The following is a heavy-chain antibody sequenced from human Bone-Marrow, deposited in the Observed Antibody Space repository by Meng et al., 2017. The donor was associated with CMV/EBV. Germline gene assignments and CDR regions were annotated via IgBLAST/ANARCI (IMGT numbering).Heavy chain of an antibody. CDR1: GFTFSSYS. D-gene: IGHD1-26*01. CDR2: ISSSSSYI. J-gene: IGHJ4*02. Sequence: GGSLRLSCAASGFTFSSYSMNWVRQAPGKGLEWVSSISSSSSYIYYADSVKGRFTISRDNAKNSLYLQMNSLRAEDTAVYYCARAFPRSSVGFDYWGQGTLVTVSS. CDR3: ARAFPRSSVGFDY. V-gene: IGHV3-21*01.